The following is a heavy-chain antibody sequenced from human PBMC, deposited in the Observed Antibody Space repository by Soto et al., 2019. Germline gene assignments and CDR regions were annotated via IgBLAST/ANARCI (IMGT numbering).Heavy chain of an antibody. CDR3: AKDQAGTRYYYYYMDV. CDR1: GFTFSSYA. J-gene: IGHJ6*03. Sequence: GGSLRLSCAASGFTFSSYAMSWVRQAPGKGLEWVSAISGSGGSTYYADSVKGRFTISRDNSKNTLYLQMNSLRAEDTAVYYCAKDQAGTRYYYYYMDVWGKGTTVTVSS. D-gene: IGHD6-25*01. CDR2: ISGSGGST. V-gene: IGHV3-23*01.